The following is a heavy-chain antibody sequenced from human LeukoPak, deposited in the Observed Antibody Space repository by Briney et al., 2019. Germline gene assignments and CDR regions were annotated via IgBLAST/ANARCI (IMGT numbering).Heavy chain of an antibody. CDR2: IIPIFGTA. CDR1: GGTFSSYA. V-gene: IGHV1-69*05. CDR3: ARNVGEARTYDFWSGTSRIDY. Sequence: GSSVKVSCKASGGTFSSYAISWVRQAPGQGLEWMGGIIPIFGTANYAQKFQGRVTITTDESTSTAYMELSSLRSEDTAVYYCARNVGEARTYDFWSGTSRIDYWGQGTLVTVSS. J-gene: IGHJ4*02. D-gene: IGHD3-3*01.